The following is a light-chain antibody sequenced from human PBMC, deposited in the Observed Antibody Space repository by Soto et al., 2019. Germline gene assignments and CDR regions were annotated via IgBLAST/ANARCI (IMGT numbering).Light chain of an antibody. Sequence: DIQMPQSPSSLSASVGDRVTITCRESENIRSYLNWYQQKPGKGPKLLIYAASTLQSGIPSRFSGSGSGTDFSFTIGGLQTEDIATYYCKQSYNAPPTFGMGTKVDSK. V-gene: IGKV1-39*01. J-gene: IGKJ1*01. CDR3: KQSYNAPPT. CDR1: ENIRSY. CDR2: AAS.